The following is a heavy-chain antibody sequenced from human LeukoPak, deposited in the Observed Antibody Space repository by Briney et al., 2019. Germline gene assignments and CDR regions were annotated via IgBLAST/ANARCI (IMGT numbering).Heavy chain of an antibody. CDR2: ISGSGGST. V-gene: IGHV3-23*01. Sequence: PGGSLRLSCAASGFTFSSYAMSWVRQASGKGLEWVSAISGSGGSTYYADSVKGRFTISRDNSKNTLYLQMNSLRAEDTAVYYCAKGDWGRLGYCSDWGQGTLVTVSS. CDR1: GFTFSSYA. J-gene: IGHJ4*02. CDR3: AKGDWGRLGYCSD. D-gene: IGHD2-15*01.